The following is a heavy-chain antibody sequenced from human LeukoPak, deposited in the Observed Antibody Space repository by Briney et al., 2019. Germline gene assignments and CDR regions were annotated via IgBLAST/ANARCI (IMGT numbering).Heavy chain of an antibody. CDR3: ARLRVINAFDI. CDR1: GGSISSGSYY. D-gene: IGHD2-21*01. Sequence: PSETLSLTCTVSGGSISSGSYYWSWIRQPAGKGLEWIGRMYTSGSTNYNPSLKSRVTISVDTSKNQFSLKLSSVTAADTAVYYCARLRVINAFDIWGQGTMVTVSS. CDR2: MYTSGST. V-gene: IGHV4-61*02. J-gene: IGHJ3*02.